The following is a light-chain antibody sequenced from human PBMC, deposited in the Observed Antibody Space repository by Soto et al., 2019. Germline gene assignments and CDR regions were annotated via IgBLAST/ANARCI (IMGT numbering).Light chain of an antibody. CDR1: SSDVGASNY. CDR2: DVF. CDR3: CSYAGGNSLV. V-gene: IGLV2-8*01. J-gene: IGLJ2*01. Sequence: QSALTQPPSASGSPGRSVTISCTGTSSDVGASNYVSWYQQHPGKAPKLMIYDVFKRPSGVPDRFSGSKSGNTASLTVSGLQTEDEADYYCCSYAGGNSLVFGGGTKLTVL.